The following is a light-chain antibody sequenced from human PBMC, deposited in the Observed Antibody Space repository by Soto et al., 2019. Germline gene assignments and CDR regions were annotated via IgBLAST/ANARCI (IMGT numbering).Light chain of an antibody. V-gene: IGLV2-23*02. CDR2: EVT. CDR3: CSYAGVSTFV. CDR1: SSDVGSYDL. Sequence: QSVLTQAASVSGSPGQSITISCTGTSSDVGSYDLVSWYQQHPGKAPRLIIYEVTKRPSGVSNRFSGSKSGSTASLTFSGLQAEDEADYFCCSYAGVSTFVFGTGTKVTVL. J-gene: IGLJ1*01.